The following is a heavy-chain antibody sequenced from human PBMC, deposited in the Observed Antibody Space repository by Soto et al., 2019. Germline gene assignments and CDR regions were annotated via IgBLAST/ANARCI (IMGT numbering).Heavy chain of an antibody. CDR2: INHSGST. CDR1: GGSFSGYY. CDR3: ARTDSKAPRPTEYSSSSGFDY. V-gene: IGHV4-34*01. J-gene: IGHJ4*02. D-gene: IGHD6-6*01. Sequence: SETLSLTCAVYGGSFSGYYWSWIRQPPGKGLEWIGEINHSGSTNYNPPLKSRVTISVDTSKNQFSLKLSSVTAADTAVYYCARTDSKAPRPTEYSSSSGFDYWGQGTLVTVSS.